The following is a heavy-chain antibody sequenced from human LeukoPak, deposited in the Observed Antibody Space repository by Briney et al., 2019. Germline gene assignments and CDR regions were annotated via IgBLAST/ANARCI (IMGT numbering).Heavy chain of an antibody. J-gene: IGHJ4*02. CDR3: ARTGIGAAYDY. D-gene: IGHD6-13*01. CDR1: GFSFSYYS. CDR2: ISSSISTT. V-gene: IGHV3-48*01. Sequence: GGSLRLSCEASGFSFSYYSMNWVRQAPGKGLEWVSYISSSISTTYYADSVKGRFTISRDNAKSSLYLQMNSLRAEDTAVYYCARTGIGAAYDYWGQGTLVTVSS.